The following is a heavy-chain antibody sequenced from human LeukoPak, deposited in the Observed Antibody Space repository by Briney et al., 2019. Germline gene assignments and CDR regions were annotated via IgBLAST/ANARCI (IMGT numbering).Heavy chain of an antibody. D-gene: IGHD6-13*01. CDR3: AKANLNPYSSSWTDEGIDY. CDR1: GFTFSSYE. V-gene: IGHV3-48*03. Sequence: PGGSLRLSCAASGFTFSSYEMNWVRQAPGKGLEWVSYISSSGSTIYYADSVKGRFTISRDNSKNTLYLQMNSLRAEDTAVYYCAKANLNPYSSSWTDEGIDYWGQGTLVTVSS. CDR2: ISSSGSTI. J-gene: IGHJ4*02.